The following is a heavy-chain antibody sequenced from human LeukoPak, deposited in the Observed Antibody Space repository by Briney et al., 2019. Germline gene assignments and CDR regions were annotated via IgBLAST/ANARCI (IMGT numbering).Heavy chain of an antibody. CDR1: GGSISSGGSY. CDR2: IYYSGST. CDR3: ARDTPNYDDSSGYRWAGGLDY. D-gene: IGHD3-22*01. Sequence: SQTLSLTCTVSGGSISSGGSYWSWIRQHPGKGLEWIGYIYYSGSTYYNPSLKSRVTISVDTSKNQFSLKLSSVTAADTAVYYCARDTPNYDDSSGYRWAGGLDYWGQGTLVTVSS. J-gene: IGHJ4*02. V-gene: IGHV4-31*03.